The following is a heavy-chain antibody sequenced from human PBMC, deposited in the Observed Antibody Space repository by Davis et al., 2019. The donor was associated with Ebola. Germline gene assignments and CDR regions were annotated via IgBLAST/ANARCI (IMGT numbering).Heavy chain of an antibody. CDR2: ISSSGSNK. CDR1: GFTFSDYY. J-gene: IGHJ4*02. Sequence: PGGSLRLSCAASGFTFSDYYMSWIRQAPGKGLEWVSYISSSGSNKYYVDSVKGRFTISRDNAKNSLYLQMNSLRAEDTAVYYCASDYIWGSYRRDYWGQGTLVTVSS. D-gene: IGHD3-16*02. CDR3: ASDYIWGSYRRDY. V-gene: IGHV3-11*01.